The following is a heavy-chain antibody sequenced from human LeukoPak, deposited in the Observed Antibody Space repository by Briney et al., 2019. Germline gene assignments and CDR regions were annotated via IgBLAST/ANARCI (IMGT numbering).Heavy chain of an antibody. V-gene: IGHV4-59*01. CDR3: ARDRYMDV. J-gene: IGHJ6*03. Sequence: SETLSLTCTVSGGSMNNYYWTWIRQPPGKGLEWVGHIHYSGSTNYNPSLKSRVTISGDTSKNQFSLKLSSVTAADTAAYYCARDRYMDVWGKGTTVTVSS. CDR1: GGSMNNYY. CDR2: IHYSGST.